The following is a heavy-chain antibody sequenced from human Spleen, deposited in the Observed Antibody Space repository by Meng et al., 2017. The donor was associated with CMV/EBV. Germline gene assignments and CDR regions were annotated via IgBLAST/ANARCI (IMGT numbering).Heavy chain of an antibody. CDR3: ASGDSGGPVYDY. J-gene: IGHJ4*02. D-gene: IGHD3-16*01. V-gene: IGHV1-69*05. Sequence: WKASGGTFSTCAVSWVRKAHGEGHGWVGGVIPDLDRRSNAEEYKGRVTITTDESTITDTMEMSSLTSGDKDIYYCASGDSGGPVYDYWGLGTLVTVSS. CDR1: GGTFSTCA. CDR2: VIPDLDRR.